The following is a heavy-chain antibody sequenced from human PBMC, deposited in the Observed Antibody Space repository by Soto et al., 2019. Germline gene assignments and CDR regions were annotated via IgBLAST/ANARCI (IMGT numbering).Heavy chain of an antibody. D-gene: IGHD6-19*01. CDR1: GGSFSIDA. V-gene: IGHV1-69*13. Sequence: GASVKVSCKASGGSFSIDAVSWVRQAPGQRLEWMGGIIPIFATTNYAQKVQGRVTITADESTTTAYMELSSLRSDDTAVYYCTKGVGVAVRPDYYYYGMDVWGQGTTVTVS. J-gene: IGHJ6*02. CDR3: TKGVGVAVRPDYYYYGMDV. CDR2: IIPIFATT.